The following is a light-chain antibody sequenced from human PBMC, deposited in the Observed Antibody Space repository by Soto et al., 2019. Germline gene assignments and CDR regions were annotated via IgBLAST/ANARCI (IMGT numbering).Light chain of an antibody. J-gene: IGLJ1*01. V-gene: IGLV2-8*01. CDR2: EVT. CDR3: SSYAGSNMGV. CDR1: GSDVGGYKF. Sequence: QSVLTQPPSASGSPGQSVTISCTGTGSDVGGYKFVSWYQQHPGKAPKLLIYEVTQRPSGVPDRFSGSKSGNTASLTVSGLQAEDDADYYCSSYAGSNMGVFGTGTKLTVL.